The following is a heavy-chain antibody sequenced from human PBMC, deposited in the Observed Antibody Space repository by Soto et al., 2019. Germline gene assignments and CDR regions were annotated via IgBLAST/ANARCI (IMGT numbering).Heavy chain of an antibody. CDR3: AGAGQAPYYYYSMDV. V-gene: IGHV1-18*01. CDR1: GYTFTNYG. CDR2: ISGYNGNT. J-gene: IGHJ6*02. Sequence: QVQVVQSGDEVKNPGASVKVSCKASGYTFTNYGFSWVRQAPGQGLEWMGWISGYNGNTKYAEKFQGRVTMTTDTSTSTVHMELRSLSSDDTAVYYCAGAGQAPYYYYSMDVWGQGTAVTVSS.